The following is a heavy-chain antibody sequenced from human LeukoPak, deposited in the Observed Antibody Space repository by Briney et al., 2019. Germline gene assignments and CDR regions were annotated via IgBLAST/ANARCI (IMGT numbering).Heavy chain of an antibody. D-gene: IGHD7-27*01. CDR3: AKSLQRFWGATDAFDI. J-gene: IGHJ3*02. V-gene: IGHV3-30*18. CDR1: GFTFSSYG. CDR2: ISYDGSNK. Sequence: GGSLRLSCAASGFTFSSYGMHWVRQAPGKGLEWVAVISYDGSNKYYADSVKGRFTISRDNSKNTLYLQMNSLRAEDTAVYYCAKSLQRFWGATDAFDIWGQGTMVTVSS.